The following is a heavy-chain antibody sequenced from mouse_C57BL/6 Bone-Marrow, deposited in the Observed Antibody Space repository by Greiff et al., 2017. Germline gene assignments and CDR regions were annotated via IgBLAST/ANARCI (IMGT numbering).Heavy chain of an antibody. CDR1: GFTFTDYY. D-gene: IGHD2-1*01. CDR3: ARCSYGNPFAY. Sequence: EVMLVESGGGLVQPGGSLSLSCAASGFTFTDYYMSWVRQPPGKALEWLGFIRNKANGYTTEYSASVKGRFTISRDNSQSILYLQMNALRAEDSATYYCARCSYGNPFAYWGHGTLVTVSA. V-gene: IGHV7-3*01. CDR2: IRNKANGYTT. J-gene: IGHJ3*01.